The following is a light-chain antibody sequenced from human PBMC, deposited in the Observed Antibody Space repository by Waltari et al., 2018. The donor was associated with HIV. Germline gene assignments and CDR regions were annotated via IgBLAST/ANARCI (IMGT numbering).Light chain of an antibody. CDR1: NSNIGLNY. J-gene: IGLJ3*02. V-gene: IGLV1-47*01. CDR2: WDN. CDR3: AAWDDSLSGRV. Sequence: QSVLTQPPSASGTPGQRVTIYCSGSNSNIGLNYVYWYQQLPGTAPKLLIDWDNQRPSGVPGRFSGSKSGTSASLAISGLRSEDEADYYCAAWDDSLSGRVFGGGTNLTVL.